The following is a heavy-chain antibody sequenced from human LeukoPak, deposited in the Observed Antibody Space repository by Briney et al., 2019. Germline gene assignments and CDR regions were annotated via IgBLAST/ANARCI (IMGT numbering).Heavy chain of an antibody. CDR3: ARDSEGDGYKTYFDY. Sequence: PGGSLRLSCAASGFTFSSYAMSWVRQAPGKGLEWVSAISGSGGSTYYADSVKGRFTISRDNSKNTLYLQMNSLRAEDTAVYYCARDSEGDGYKTYFDYWGQGTLVTVSS. J-gene: IGHJ4*02. V-gene: IGHV3-23*01. CDR1: GFTFSSYA. D-gene: IGHD5-24*01. CDR2: ISGSGGST.